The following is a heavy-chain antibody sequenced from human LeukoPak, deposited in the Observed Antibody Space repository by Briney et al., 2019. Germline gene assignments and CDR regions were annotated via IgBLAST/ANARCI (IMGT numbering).Heavy chain of an antibody. CDR3: ARGQWLPVFDF. CDR2: IYHSGST. Sequence: PSETLSLTCTVSGYSISSGYYWGWIRQPPGKGLEWIGSIYHSGSTYYNPSLKSRVTISVDTSKNHFSLKLNSVTAADTAVYYCARGQWLPVFDFWGQGTLVTVSS. D-gene: IGHD3-22*01. V-gene: IGHV4-38-2*02. CDR1: GYSISSGYY. J-gene: IGHJ4*02.